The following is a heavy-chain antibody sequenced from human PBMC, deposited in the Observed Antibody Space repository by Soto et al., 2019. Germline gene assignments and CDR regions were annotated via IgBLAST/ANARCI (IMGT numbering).Heavy chain of an antibody. CDR3: TRDVSSRYFDL. Sequence: QVQLVESGGGVVQPGRSLRLSCAASGFTFRNDGMHWVRQAPGKGLEWVAVIWYDGSNTYYADSVKGRFTISRDKSKNTQHLQMNGLRAEDTAVYYCTRDVSSRYFDLWGRGSLVTVSS. CDR1: GFTFRNDG. J-gene: IGHJ2*01. CDR2: IWYDGSNT. V-gene: IGHV3-33*01.